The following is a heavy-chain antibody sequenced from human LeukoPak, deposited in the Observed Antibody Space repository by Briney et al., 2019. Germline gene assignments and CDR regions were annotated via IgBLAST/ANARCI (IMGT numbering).Heavy chain of an antibody. V-gene: IGHV4-34*01. Sequence: SETLSLTCAVYGGSFSSYYWSWIRKPPGKGLEWIGEINHSGSTNYNPSLKSRVTISVDTSKNQFSLKLSSVSAADTAVYYCARPGAARSLGDAFDIWGQGTMVTASS. D-gene: IGHD6-6*01. J-gene: IGHJ3*02. CDR1: GGSFSSYY. CDR3: ARPGAARSLGDAFDI. CDR2: INHSGST.